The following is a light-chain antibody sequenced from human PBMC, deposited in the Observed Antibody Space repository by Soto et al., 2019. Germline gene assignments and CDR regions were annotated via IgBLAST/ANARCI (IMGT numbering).Light chain of an antibody. J-gene: IGKJ1*01. CDR2: GAS. V-gene: IGKV3-20*01. CDR1: QSVSSSS. Sequence: EIVLTQSPGTLSLPPGERATLSCRASQSVSSSSLAWYQQKRGRAPRLLIYGASSRATGVPDRFSGSGSGTDFTLTISRLEPEDLAVYYCQQYGSSPWTFGQGTKVDLK. CDR3: QQYGSSPWT.